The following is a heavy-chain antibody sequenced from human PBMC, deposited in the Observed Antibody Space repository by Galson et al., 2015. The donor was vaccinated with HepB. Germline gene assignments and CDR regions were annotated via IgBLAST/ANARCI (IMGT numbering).Heavy chain of an antibody. CDR1: GGSISSYY. CDR3: ASSQYSSSTPFDY. J-gene: IGHJ4*02. Sequence: ETLSLTCTVSGGSISSYYWSWIRQPPGKGLEWIGYIYYSGSTNYNPSLKSRVTISVDTSKNQFSLKLSSVTAADTAVYYCASSQYSSSTPFDYWGQGTLVTVSS. CDR2: IYYSGST. V-gene: IGHV4-59*08. D-gene: IGHD6-6*01.